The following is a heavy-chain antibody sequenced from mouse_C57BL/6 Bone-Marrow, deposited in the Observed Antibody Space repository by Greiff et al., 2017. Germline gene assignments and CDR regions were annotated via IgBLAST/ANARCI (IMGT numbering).Heavy chain of an antibody. CDR3: ARGGLRAWFAY. D-gene: IGHD2-4*01. J-gene: IGHJ3*01. Sequence: LVESGPELVKPGASVKISCKASGYSFTSYYIHWVKQRPGQGLEWIGWIYPGSGSTKYNEKFKGKATLTADTSSSTAYMQLSSLTSEDSAVYYCARGGLRAWFAYWGQGTLVTVSA. CDR2: IYPGSGST. CDR1: GYSFTSYY. V-gene: IGHV1-66*01.